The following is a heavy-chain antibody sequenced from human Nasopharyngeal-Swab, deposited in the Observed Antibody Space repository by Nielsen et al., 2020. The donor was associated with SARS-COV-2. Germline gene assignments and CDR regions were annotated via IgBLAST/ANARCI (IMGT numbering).Heavy chain of an antibody. V-gene: IGHV3-7*01. D-gene: IGHD2-15*01. CDR1: GFTFSSYW. J-gene: IGHJ6*02. CDR2: IKQDGSEK. CDR3: ARDLHCSGGSCYSYGMDV. Sequence: GESLKISCAASGFTFSSYWMSWVRQAPGKGLEWVANIKQDGSEKYYVNSVKGRFTISRDNAKNSLYLQMNGLRAEDTAVYYCARDLHCSGGSCYSYGMDVWGQGTTVTVSS.